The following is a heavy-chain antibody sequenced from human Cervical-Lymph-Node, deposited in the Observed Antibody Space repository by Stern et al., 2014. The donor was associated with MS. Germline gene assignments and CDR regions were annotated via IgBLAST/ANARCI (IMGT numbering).Heavy chain of an antibody. D-gene: IGHD3/OR15-3a*01. Sequence: VQLVQSGGGVVQPGRSLRLSCAASGVTFSTSDMHWVRQAPGTGLEWVTFISTDGRNKYYADSVKGRFTVSRDNSKNTLYLQMNSLRPEDTAVYYCANGPPFEYWGQGTLVTVSS. J-gene: IGHJ4*02. CDR1: GVTFSTSD. CDR2: ISTDGRNK. CDR3: ANGPPFEY. V-gene: IGHV3-30*18.